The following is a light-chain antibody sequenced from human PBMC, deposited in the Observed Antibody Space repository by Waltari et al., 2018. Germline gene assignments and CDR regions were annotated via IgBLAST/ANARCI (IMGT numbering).Light chain of an antibody. V-gene: IGKV3-15*01. Sequence: VMTQSPAILSVSPGDSVTLSCRASQSLTSNLAWYQQKPGQPPRLLIFGASTRATGGSDRFSGSGTTTQFSLTISSLQPEDFAIYFCQQYNRWPSTFGQGTKLDIK. J-gene: IGKJ2*01. CDR1: QSLTSN. CDR2: GAS. CDR3: QQYNRWPST.